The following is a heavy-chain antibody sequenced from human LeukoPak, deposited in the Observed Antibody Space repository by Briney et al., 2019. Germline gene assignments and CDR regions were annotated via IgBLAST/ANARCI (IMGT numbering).Heavy chain of an antibody. CDR1: GFTFSSYW. CDR2: INTDGSYT. J-gene: IGHJ1*01. Sequence: PGVSLRLSCSASGFTFSSYWMHWVRQAPGKGLVWVSGINTDGSYTSYADSVKGRFTISRDNAKNTLYLQMNSLRVEDTAVYYCYGANAEHWGQGTLVTVSP. D-gene: IGHD4-23*01. CDR3: YGANAEH. V-gene: IGHV3-74*01.